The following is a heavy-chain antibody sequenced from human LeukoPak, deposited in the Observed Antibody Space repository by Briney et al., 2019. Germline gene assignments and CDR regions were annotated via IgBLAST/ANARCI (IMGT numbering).Heavy chain of an antibody. J-gene: IGHJ4*02. D-gene: IGHD2-2*01. CDR1: GFSFSTYG. Sequence: GRSLRLSCAASGFSFSTYGLHWVRQAPGKGLEWVAVISYDGSNTYYTDSVRGRFTISRDNSKNTLYLQMNSLRAEDTAVYYCARVLGENYTYCSSTSCPFGYWGQGTLVTVSS. CDR3: ARVLGENYTYCSSTSCPFGY. CDR2: ISYDGSNT. V-gene: IGHV3-33*08.